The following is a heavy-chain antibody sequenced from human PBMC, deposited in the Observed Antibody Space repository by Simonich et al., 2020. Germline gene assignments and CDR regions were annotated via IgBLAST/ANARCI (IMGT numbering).Heavy chain of an antibody. Sequence: EVQLVESGGGLVKPGGSLRLSCAASGFTFSSYSMNWVRQGPGKGLEWVSSISSSSSYINYADSVKGRFTISRDNAKNSLYLQMNSLRAEDTAVYYCAGGVYCSSTSCSTYYYYGMDVWGQGTTVTVSS. CDR3: AGGVYCSSTSCSTYYYYGMDV. V-gene: IGHV3-21*01. CDR2: ISSSSSYI. D-gene: IGHD2-2*01. CDR1: GFTFSSYS. J-gene: IGHJ6*02.